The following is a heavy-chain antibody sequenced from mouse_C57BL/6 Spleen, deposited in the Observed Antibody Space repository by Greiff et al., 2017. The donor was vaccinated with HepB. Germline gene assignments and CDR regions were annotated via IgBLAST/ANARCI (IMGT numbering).Heavy chain of an antibody. Sequence: EVQLQQSGTVLARPGASVKMSCKTSGYTFTSYWMHWVKQRPGQGLEWIGAIYPGNSDTSYNQKFKGKAKLTAVTSASTAYMELSSLTNEDSAVYYCTRSYDGVWYFDVWGTGTTVTVSS. D-gene: IGHD2-3*01. CDR3: TRSYDGVWYFDV. CDR1: GYTFTSYW. J-gene: IGHJ1*03. CDR2: IYPGNSDT. V-gene: IGHV1-5*01.